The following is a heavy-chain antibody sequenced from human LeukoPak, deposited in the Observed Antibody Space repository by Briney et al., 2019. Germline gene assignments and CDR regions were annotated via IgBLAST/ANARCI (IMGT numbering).Heavy chain of an antibody. V-gene: IGHV4-30-4*08. J-gene: IGHJ4*02. CDR1: GGSFSGYY. Sequence: SETLSLTCAVYGGSFSGYYWSWIRQPPGKGLEWIGYIYYSGSTYYNPSLKSRVTISVDTSKNQFSLKLSSVTAADTAVYYCARTYYDFWREGYYFDYWGQGTLVTASS. CDR2: IYYSGST. CDR3: ARTYYDFWREGYYFDY. D-gene: IGHD3-3*01.